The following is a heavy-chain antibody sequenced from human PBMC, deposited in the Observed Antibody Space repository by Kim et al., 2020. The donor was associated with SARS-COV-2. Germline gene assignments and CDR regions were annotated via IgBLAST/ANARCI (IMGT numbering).Heavy chain of an antibody. Sequence: SETLSLTCTVSGGSISSSSYYWGWIRQPPGKGLEWIGSIYYSGSTYYNPSLKSRVTISVDTSKNQFSLKLSSVTAADTAVYYCARGSGSWIIDYWGQGTLVTVSS. D-gene: IGHD3-10*01. CDR2: IYYSGST. V-gene: IGHV4-39*07. CDR1: GGSISSSSYY. CDR3: ARGSGSWIIDY. J-gene: IGHJ4*02.